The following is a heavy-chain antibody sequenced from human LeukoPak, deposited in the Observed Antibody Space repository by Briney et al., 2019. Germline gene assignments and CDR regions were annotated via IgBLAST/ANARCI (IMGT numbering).Heavy chain of an antibody. J-gene: IGHJ4*02. CDR2: FSSGVDYN. CDR1: GFTFNTYS. CDR3: ARDGDTSASFAPYFDL. Sequence: GGSLRLSCAASGFTFNTYSMNWVRQAPGKGLEWFSSFSSGVDYNHYADSVKGRFTISRDTAKNSLYLQMNNLRAEDTAVYYCARDGDTSASFAPYFDLWGQGTLVTVSS. D-gene: IGHD3-22*01. V-gene: IGHV3-21*01.